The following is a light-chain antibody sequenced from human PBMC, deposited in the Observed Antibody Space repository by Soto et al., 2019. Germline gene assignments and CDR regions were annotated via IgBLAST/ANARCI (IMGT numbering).Light chain of an antibody. CDR2: GAS. Sequence: EIVLTQSPATLSVSPGDRATLSCRASQSVSSNLAWYQQKPGQTPRLLIYGASTRATGVPPRFSGSRSGTEFTLTISSLQSEDFATYYCQQYNSYPYTFGQGTKVDTK. J-gene: IGKJ2*01. CDR3: QQYNSYPYT. CDR1: QSVSSN. V-gene: IGKV3-15*01.